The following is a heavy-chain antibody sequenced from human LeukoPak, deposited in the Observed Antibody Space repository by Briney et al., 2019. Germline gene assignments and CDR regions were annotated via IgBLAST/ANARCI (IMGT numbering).Heavy chain of an antibody. D-gene: IGHD4/OR15-4a*01. V-gene: IGHV3-23*01. Sequence: GGSLRLSCAASEFTFRNYAMTCVRKAPGKGLVCVSGFSGGGVRTYYGDSGKGRFTSSRDNSKNTLYLQMNNLRAEDTAVYYCAKDQGIDYGDQLHYWGQGTLITVSS. CDR3: AKDQGIDYGDQLHY. J-gene: IGHJ4*02. CDR2: FSGGGVRT. CDR1: EFTFRNYA.